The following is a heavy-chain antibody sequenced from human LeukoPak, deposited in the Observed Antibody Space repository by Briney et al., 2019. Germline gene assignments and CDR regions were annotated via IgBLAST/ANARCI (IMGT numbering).Heavy chain of an antibody. V-gene: IGHV4-39*07. Sequence: SETLSLTCTVSGGSISSSSYYWGWIRQPPGKGLEWIGSIYYSGSTYYNPSLKSRVTTSVDTSKNQFSLKLSSVTAADTAVYYCAGGAVAPNWFDPWGQGTLVTVSS. CDR2: IYYSGST. CDR3: AGGAVAPNWFDP. J-gene: IGHJ5*02. D-gene: IGHD6-13*01. CDR1: GGSISSSSYY.